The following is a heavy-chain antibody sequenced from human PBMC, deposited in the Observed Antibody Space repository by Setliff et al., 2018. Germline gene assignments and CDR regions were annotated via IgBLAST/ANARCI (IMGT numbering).Heavy chain of an antibody. V-gene: IGHV4-39*02. J-gene: IGHJ4*02. CDR1: GGSISGSHYS. D-gene: IGHD6-13*01. Sequence: SETLSLTCSVSGGSISGSHYSWVWMRQPPGKRLEWIGSTYYNGTAYYNPSLQSRVAISVDTSKSYFSLDVNSVTAADTAVYYCVRESRGTWYRRDFWGQGTLVTVSS. CDR3: VRESRGTWYRRDF. CDR2: TYYNGTA.